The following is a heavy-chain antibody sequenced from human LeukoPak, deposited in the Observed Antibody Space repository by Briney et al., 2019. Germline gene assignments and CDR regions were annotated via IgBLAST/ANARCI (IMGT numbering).Heavy chain of an antibody. J-gene: IGHJ5*02. CDR2: INYSGST. CDR1: GGSISSYY. CDR3: ARHGTIFGVVTQFDP. D-gene: IGHD3-3*01. V-gene: IGHV4-59*01. Sequence: SETLSLTCTVSGGSISSYYWSWIRQPPGKGLEWIGYINYSGSTTYNPSLKSRVTISLDMSKNQFSLKLNSVTAADTAVYYCARHGTIFGVVTQFDPWGQGTLVTVSS.